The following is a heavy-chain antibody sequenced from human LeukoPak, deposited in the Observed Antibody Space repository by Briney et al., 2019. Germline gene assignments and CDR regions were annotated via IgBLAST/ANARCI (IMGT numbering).Heavy chain of an antibody. CDR1: GGSFSGYY. J-gene: IGHJ4*02. CDR2: INHSGST. Sequence: SETLSLTCAVYGGSFSGYYWSWIRQPPGKGLEWIGEINHSGSTNYNPSLKSRVTISVDTSKNQFSLKLSSATAADTAVYYCARRRYGSGSYYNLPHDYWGQGTLATVSS. D-gene: IGHD3-10*01. CDR3: ARRRYGSGSYYNLPHDY. V-gene: IGHV4-34*01.